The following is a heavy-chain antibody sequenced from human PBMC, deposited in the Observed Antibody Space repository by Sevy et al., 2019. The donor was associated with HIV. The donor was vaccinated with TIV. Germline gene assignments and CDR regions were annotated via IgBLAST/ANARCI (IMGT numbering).Heavy chain of an antibody. CDR3: VRHGYGDYHTYFDY. D-gene: IGHD4-17*01. J-gene: IGHJ4*02. CDR1: GGSISTNSYY. Sequence: SQTLSLTCTVSGGSISTNSYYWGWIRQPPGKGLELIGSIYYNGYTYYNPSLKSRVTISVDTSKNQFSLMLISVTAADTAVYYCVRHGYGDYHTYFDYWGQGTLVTVSS. CDR2: IYYNGYT. V-gene: IGHV4-39*01.